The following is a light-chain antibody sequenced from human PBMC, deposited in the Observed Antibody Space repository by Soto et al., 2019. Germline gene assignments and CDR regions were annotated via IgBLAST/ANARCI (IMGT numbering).Light chain of an antibody. Sequence: DIQMTQSPSALSASVGDRVTITCRAIQRISSSLAWYQQKPGKAPKLLIYDASSLESGVPSMFSGSGSGTEFTLTISSLQPDDFATYYCQLYNYYYTFGQGTKLEIK. CDR1: QRISSS. CDR2: DAS. J-gene: IGKJ2*01. CDR3: QLYNYYYT. V-gene: IGKV1-5*01.